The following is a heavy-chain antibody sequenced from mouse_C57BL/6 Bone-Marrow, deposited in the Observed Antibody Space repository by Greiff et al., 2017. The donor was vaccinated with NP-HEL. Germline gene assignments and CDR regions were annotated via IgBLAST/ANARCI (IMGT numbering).Heavy chain of an antibody. CDR2: ILPGSGST. CDR3: AREGLYYYGSSYVN. J-gene: IGHJ3*01. CDR1: GYTFTGYW. D-gene: IGHD1-1*01. Sequence: QVRLQQSGAELMKPGASVKLSCKATGYTFTGYWIEWVKQRPGHGLEWIGEILPGSGSTNYNEKFKGKATFTADTSSNTAYMQLSSLTTEDSAIYYCAREGLYYYGSSYVNWGQGTLVTVSA. V-gene: IGHV1-9*01.